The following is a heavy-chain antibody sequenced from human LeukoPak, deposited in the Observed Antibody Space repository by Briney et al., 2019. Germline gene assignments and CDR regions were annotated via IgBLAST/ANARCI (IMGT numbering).Heavy chain of an antibody. V-gene: IGHV4-59*01. D-gene: IGHD2-2*02. CDR2: IYHSGDS. CDR3: ARAIPGLYYFEQ. CDR1: SGSISSYY. J-gene: IGHJ4*02. Sequence: SETLSLTCTVSSGSISSYYRHWIRQSPGKGLEWIGYIYHSGDSKYNPSLKSRVIMSVDTSKNQFSLSLTSVTAADTAVYYCARAIPGLYYFEQWGQGTPVTVSS.